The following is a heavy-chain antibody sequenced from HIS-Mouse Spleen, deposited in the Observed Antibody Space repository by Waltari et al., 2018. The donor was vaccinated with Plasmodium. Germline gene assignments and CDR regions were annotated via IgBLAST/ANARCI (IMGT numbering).Heavy chain of an antibody. CDR1: GGSISSYY. D-gene: IGHD6-13*01. J-gene: IGHJ4*02. Sequence: QVQLQESGPGLVKPSETLSLTCTVSGGSISSYYWSWIRQPPVKGLEWIGYIYYSGSTNYNPSLKSRVTISVDTSKNQFSLKLSSVTAADTAVYYCARDTAAAGIDYWGQGTLVTVSS. V-gene: IGHV4-59*01. CDR3: ARDTAAAGIDY. CDR2: IYYSGST.